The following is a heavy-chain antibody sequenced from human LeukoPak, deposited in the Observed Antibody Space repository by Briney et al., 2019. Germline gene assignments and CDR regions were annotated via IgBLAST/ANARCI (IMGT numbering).Heavy chain of an antibody. CDR1: GFTFSDYY. V-gene: IGHV3-11*04. D-gene: IGHD6-13*01. CDR2: ISSSGSTI. J-gene: IGHJ4*02. CDR3: ARAGSSSWYLFDY. Sequence: PGGSLGLSCAASGFTFSDYYMSWIRQAPGKGLEWVSYISSSGSTIYYADSVKGRFTISKDNAKNSLYLQMNSLRAEDTAVYYCARAGSSSWYLFDYWGQGTLVTVSS.